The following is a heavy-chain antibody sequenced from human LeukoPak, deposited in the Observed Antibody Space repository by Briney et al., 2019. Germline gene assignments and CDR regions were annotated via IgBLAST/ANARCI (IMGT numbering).Heavy chain of an antibody. V-gene: IGHV4-31*03. CDR2: IYNIGTT. Sequence: SETLSLTCTVSGGSISSGGYYWRWIRQHPEKGLEWLGYIYNIGTTYYSPSLKSRITISVDTSKNQFSLNVTSMTAADTAVYYCARVSARYYGMDVWGQGTTVTVSS. CDR3: ARVSARYYGMDV. J-gene: IGHJ6*02. CDR1: GGSISSGGYY. D-gene: IGHD1-26*01.